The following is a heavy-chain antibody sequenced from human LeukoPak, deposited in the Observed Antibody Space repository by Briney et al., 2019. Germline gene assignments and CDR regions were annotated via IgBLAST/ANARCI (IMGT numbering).Heavy chain of an antibody. CDR2: FDPEDGET. CDR3: ATDSGAVAGHFDY. D-gene: IGHD6-19*01. J-gene: IGHJ4*02. Sequence: ASVKVSCKVSGYTLTELSMHWVRQAPGKGLEWMGGFDPEDGETIYAQKFQGRVTMTEDTSTDTAYMELSSLRPEDTAVYYCATDSGAVAGHFDYWGQGTLVTVSS. CDR1: GYTLTELS. V-gene: IGHV1-24*01.